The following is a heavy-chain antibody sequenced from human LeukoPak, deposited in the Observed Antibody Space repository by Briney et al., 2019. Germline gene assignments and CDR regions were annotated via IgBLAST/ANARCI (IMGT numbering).Heavy chain of an antibody. Sequence: SETLSLTCTVSGFSISSDYYWGWIRQPPGKGLEWIGSVSHSGITYYNSSLNSRVTISVDTSKNQFSLKVNSVTAADTAVYYCARLVIPWGQGILVTVSS. D-gene: IGHD3-10*01. CDR2: VSHSGIT. J-gene: IGHJ5*02. CDR1: GFSISSDYY. V-gene: IGHV4-38-2*02. CDR3: ARLVIP.